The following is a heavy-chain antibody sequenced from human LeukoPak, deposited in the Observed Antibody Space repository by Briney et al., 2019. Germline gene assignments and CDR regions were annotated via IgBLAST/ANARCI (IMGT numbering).Heavy chain of an antibody. D-gene: IGHD6-19*01. Sequence: APVKVSCKASGYTFTRYYMHWVRQAPGQGREWMGIINPSGGSTSYAQKFQARVTMTRDMSTSTVYMELSSLRSEDTAVYYCARGPAIAVAVFGEYFQHWGQGTLVTVSS. CDR1: GYTFTRYY. CDR2: INPSGGST. CDR3: ARGPAIAVAVFGEYFQH. J-gene: IGHJ1*01. V-gene: IGHV1-46*01.